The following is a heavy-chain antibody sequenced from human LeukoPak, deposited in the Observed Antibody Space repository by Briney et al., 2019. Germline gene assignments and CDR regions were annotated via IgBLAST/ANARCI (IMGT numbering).Heavy chain of an antibody. D-gene: IGHD6-6*01. V-gene: IGHV3-7*03. CDR2: IKEDGSAT. CDR1: GFTFSAYW. J-gene: IGHJ6*04. CDR3: ARLYSSSDV. Sequence: GGSLRLSCTVSGFTFSAYWMSWVRQTPGKGLEWVGHIKEDGSATTYVDSVKGRFTISRDNSKNTLYLQMNSLRAEDTAVYYCARLYSSSDVWGKGTTVTVSS.